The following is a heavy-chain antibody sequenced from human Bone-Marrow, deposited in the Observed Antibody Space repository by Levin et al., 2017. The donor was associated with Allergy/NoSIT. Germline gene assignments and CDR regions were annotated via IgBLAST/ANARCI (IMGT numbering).Heavy chain of an antibody. Sequence: SGPTLVKPTQTLSLTCTFSGFSLSSSPVGVAWIRQPPGKALEWLAIIYWDNDKRYSPSLRSRLSITKDTSKNQVVLTVANMDPADTATYFWAHRDRAGARGGWETVYLDSWGQGILVTVSS. D-gene: IGHD1-26*01. CDR3: AHRDRAGARGGWETVYLDS. J-gene: IGHJ4*02. CDR2: IYWDNDK. CDR1: GFSLSSSPVG. V-gene: IGHV2-5*02.